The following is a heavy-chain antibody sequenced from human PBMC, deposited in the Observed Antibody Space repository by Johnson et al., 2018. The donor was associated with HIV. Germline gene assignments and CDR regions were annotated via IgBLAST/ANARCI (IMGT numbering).Heavy chain of an antibody. Sequence: VQLVESGGGLIQPGGSLRLSCAASGFTVSSNYMSWVRQAPGKGLEWVSLIYSGGSTYYADSVKGRFTISRDNSKNTLYLQMNSLRAEDTAVYYCARERRAGVKGAFDIWGQGTMVTVSS. CDR1: GFTVSSNY. V-gene: IGHV3-66*03. J-gene: IGHJ3*02. CDR3: ARERRAGVKGAFDI. CDR2: IYSGGST. D-gene: IGHD2-21*01.